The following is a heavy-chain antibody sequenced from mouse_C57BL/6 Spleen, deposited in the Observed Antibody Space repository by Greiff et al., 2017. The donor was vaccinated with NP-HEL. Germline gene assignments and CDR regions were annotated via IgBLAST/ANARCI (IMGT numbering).Heavy chain of an antibody. CDR2: INPNNGGT. D-gene: IGHD5-1*01. Sequence: VQLQQSGPELVKPGASVKISCKASGYTFTDYYMNWVKQSHGKSLEWIGDINPNNGGTSYNQKFKGKATLTVDKSSSTAYMELRSLTSEDSAVYYCARSRPNSLYAMDYWGQGTSVTVSS. J-gene: IGHJ4*01. V-gene: IGHV1-26*01. CDR1: GYTFTDYY. CDR3: ARSRPNSLYAMDY.